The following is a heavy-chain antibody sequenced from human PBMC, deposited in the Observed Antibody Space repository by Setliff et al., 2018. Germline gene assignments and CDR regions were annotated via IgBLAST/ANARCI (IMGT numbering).Heavy chain of an antibody. CDR2: IHPGGGSA. V-gene: IGHV1-46*01. Sequence: ASVKVSCKATGYTLSRHYMHWARQAPGQGLEWMGIIHPGGGSASIVQKFQGRVTMTSDTSTSTVYMEVNSVTSDDTAMYFCARGGMAAAGRKGVFEHWGQGTLVTVSS. D-gene: IGHD6-13*01. CDR1: GYTLSRHY. J-gene: IGHJ4*02. CDR3: ARGGMAAAGRKGVFEH.